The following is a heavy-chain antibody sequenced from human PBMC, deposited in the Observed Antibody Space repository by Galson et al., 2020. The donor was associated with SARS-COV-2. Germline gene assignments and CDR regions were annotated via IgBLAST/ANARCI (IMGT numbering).Heavy chain of an antibody. D-gene: IGHD3-22*01. CDR3: ARLKYYYDSSGQKWFDP. CDR2: IYYSGST. V-gene: IGHV4-39*01. Sequence: SETLSLTCTVSGGSISSSSYYWGWIRQPPGKGLEWIGSIYYSGSTYYNPSLKSRVTISVDTSKNQFSLKLSSVTAADTAVYYCARLKYYYDSSGQKWFDPWGQGTLVTVSS. J-gene: IGHJ5*02. CDR1: GGSISSSSYY.